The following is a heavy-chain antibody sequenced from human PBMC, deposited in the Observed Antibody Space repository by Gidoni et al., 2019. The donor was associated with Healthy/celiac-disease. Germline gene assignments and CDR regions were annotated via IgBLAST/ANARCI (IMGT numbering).Heavy chain of an antibody. CDR1: GGTFSSDA. Sequence: QVQRVQSGAEAKKRGASVKVAWKAAGGTFSSDANSWVRQAPGQGLGWMGGIIPIFGTANYAQKFQGRVTITADESTSTAYMELSSLRSEDTAVYYCARDRGDWNWHYWGQGTLVTVSS. CDR2: IIPIFGTA. D-gene: IGHD1-7*01. V-gene: IGHV1-69*01. CDR3: ARDRGDWNWHY. J-gene: IGHJ4*02.